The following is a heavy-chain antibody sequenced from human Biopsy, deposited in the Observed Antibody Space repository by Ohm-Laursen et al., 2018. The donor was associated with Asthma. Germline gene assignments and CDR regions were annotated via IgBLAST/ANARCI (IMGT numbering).Heavy chain of an antibody. V-gene: IGHV3-33*01. J-gene: IGHJ6*02. D-gene: IGHD5-12*01. CDR3: ARDIVATMIGYYYYGMAV. CDR2: IWYDGGNK. CDR1: GFTLSSYG. Sequence: SSLRLSCAASGFTLSSYGMHWVRQAPGKGLEWVAVIWYDGGNKYYADSVKGRFIISRDNSKNTLYLQMNSLRAEDTAVYYCARDIVATMIGYYYYGMAVWGQGTAVTVSS.